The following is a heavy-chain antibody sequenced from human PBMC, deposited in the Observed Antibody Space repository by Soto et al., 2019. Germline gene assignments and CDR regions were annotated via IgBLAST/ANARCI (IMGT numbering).Heavy chain of an antibody. Sequence: PGGSLRLSCAASGFTFSSYGMHWVRQAPGKGLEWVAVISYDRSNKYYADSVKGRFTISRDNSKNTLYLQMNSLRAEDTAVYYCAKDDEVGDTAFGPSGPFVIWGQGTMVTFAS. D-gene: IGHD1-26*01. J-gene: IGHJ3*02. CDR2: ISYDRSNK. CDR3: AKDDEVGDTAFGPSGPFVI. CDR1: GFTFSSYG. V-gene: IGHV3-30*18.